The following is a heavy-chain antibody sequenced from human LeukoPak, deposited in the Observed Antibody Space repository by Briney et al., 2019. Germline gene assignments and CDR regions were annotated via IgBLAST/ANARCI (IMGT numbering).Heavy chain of an antibody. CDR2: IRSKGSGGTT. J-gene: IGHJ5*02. D-gene: IGHD3-10*01. CDR3: TRGDGSGSS. V-gene: IGHV3-49*04. Sequence: GGSLRLSCTASGFTFGDYAMSWVRQAPGKGLEWVGFIRSKGSGGTTEYAASAKGRFTISRDDSKSIAYLQMNSLKTEDTAVYYCTRGDGSGSSWGQGTLVTVSS. CDR1: GFTFGDYA.